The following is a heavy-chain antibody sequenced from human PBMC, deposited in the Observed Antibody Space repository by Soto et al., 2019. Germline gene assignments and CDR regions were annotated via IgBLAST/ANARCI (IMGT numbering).Heavy chain of an antibody. CDR2: IKQDGSEK. CDR3: ARDKSRSWYGPFDY. Sequence: GGSLRLSCAASGFTFSSYWINWVRQAPGKGLEWVANIKQDGSEKRYVDSVKGRFTISRDNAKNSLYLQMNSLRAEDTAVYFCARDKSRSWYGPFDYWGQGTPVTAPQ. CDR1: GFTFSSYW. J-gene: IGHJ4*02. V-gene: IGHV3-7*03. D-gene: IGHD6-13*01.